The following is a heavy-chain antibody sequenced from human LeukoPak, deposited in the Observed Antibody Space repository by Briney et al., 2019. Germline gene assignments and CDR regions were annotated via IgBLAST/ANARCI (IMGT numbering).Heavy chain of an antibody. D-gene: IGHD6-6*01. CDR2: IYYSGST. V-gene: IGHV4-59*12. CDR1: GGSISSYY. J-gene: IGHJ4*02. Sequence: SETLSLTCTVSGGSISSYYWSWIRQPPGKGLEWIGYIYYSGSTNYNPSLKSRVTISVDTSKNQFSLKLSSVTAADTAVYYCARVDRHSSSLPSGGDYWGQGTLVTVSS. CDR3: ARVDRHSSSLPSGGDY.